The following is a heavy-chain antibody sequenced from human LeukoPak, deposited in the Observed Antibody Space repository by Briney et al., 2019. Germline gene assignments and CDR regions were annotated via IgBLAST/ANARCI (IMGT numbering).Heavy chain of an antibody. V-gene: IGHV5-51*01. D-gene: IGHD6-6*01. CDR1: GYSFTSYC. CDR2: IYPGDPDT. Sequence: GESLKISCKGSGYSFTSYCIGWVRQMPGKGLEWMGIIYPGDPDTTYSPSFQGQVTISVDKSISTAYLQWNSLKASDTAVYYCARPLSRAIAARSSWFYWGQGTLVTVSS. J-gene: IGHJ4*02. CDR3: ARPLSRAIAARSSWFY.